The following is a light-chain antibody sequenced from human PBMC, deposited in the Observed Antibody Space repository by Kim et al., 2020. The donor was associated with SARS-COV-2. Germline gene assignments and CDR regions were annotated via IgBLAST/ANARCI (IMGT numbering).Light chain of an antibody. CDR1: SDSIASKY. J-gene: IGLJ3*02. Sequence: GKTVTIACTRSSDSIASKYVQWYQQRPGSAPTTVIYEDNQRPAGVPDRFSGSIDSSSNSASLTISGLKTEDEADYYCQSYDSSSWVFGGGTKLTVL. V-gene: IGLV6-57*03. CDR3: QSYDSSSWV. CDR2: EDN.